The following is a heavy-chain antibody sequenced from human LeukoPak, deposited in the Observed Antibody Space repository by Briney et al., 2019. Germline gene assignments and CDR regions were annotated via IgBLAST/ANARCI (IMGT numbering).Heavy chain of an antibody. J-gene: IGHJ4*02. CDR2: IYPGDSDT. CDR1: GYSFTSYW. Sequence: GESLKISCKGSGYSFTSYWIGWVRQMPGKGLEWMGIIYPGDSDTRYSPSFQGQVTISADKSISTAYLQWSSLKALDTAMYYCARGSSGYYRDEYYFDYWGQGTLVTVSS. D-gene: IGHD3-22*01. V-gene: IGHV5-51*01. CDR3: ARGSSGYYRDEYYFDY.